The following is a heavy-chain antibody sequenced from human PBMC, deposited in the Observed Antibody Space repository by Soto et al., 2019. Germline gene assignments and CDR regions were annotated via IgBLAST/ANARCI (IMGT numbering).Heavy chain of an antibody. Sequence: SETLSLTCTVSDASVWSDSYFWTWIRQPPGKGLEWIAYISHTGDTNYNPSLKSRVTISIDTSRNQFSLTVTSVTAADTAVYFCGRIVVGVTVDLWCQGPLVTVSS. CDR1: DASVWSDSYF. V-gene: IGHV4-61*01. CDR3: GRIVVGVTVDL. J-gene: IGHJ4*02. D-gene: IGHD1-26*01. CDR2: ISHTGDT.